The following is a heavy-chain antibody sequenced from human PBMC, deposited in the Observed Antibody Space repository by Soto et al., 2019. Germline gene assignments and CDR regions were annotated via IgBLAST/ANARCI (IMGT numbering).Heavy chain of an antibody. D-gene: IGHD6-19*01. CDR2: ISGSGGST. J-gene: IGHJ4*02. CDR1: GFIFSSYA. Sequence: PGGSLRLSCAASGFIFSSYAMSWVRQAPGKGLEWVSAISGSGGSTYYADSVKGRFTISRDNSKNTLYLQMNSLRAEDTAVYYCAKARSSSGWPYYFDYWGQGTLVTVSS. CDR3: AKARSSSGWPYYFDY. V-gene: IGHV3-23*01.